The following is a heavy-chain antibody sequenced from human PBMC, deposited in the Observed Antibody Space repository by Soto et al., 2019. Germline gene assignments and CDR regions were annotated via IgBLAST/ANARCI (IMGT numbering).Heavy chain of an antibody. J-gene: IGHJ5*02. CDR2: INPNSGGT. D-gene: IGHD6-13*01. CDR3: ARGIPAWAAAVPNWFDP. CDR1: GYTFTGYY. V-gene: IGHV1-2*02. Sequence: ASLKVSCKASGYTFTGYYMHCVRQAPGQGLEWMGWINPNSGGTNYAQKFQGRVTMTRDTSISTAYMELSRLRFDDTAVYYCARGIPAWAAAVPNWFDPFGQGTLVTASS.